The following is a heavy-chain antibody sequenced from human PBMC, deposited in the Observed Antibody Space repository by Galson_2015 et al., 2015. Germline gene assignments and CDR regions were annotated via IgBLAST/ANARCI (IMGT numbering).Heavy chain of an antibody. J-gene: IGHJ3*02. CDR1: SSNY. Sequence: SSNYMSWVRQAPGTGLEWVSVIYSGGSTYYADSVKGRFTISRDNSKNTLYLQMNSLRAEDTAVYYCARERVITIFGVVIIGDAFDIWGQGTMVTVSS. V-gene: IGHV3-53*01. CDR2: IYSGGST. D-gene: IGHD3-3*01. CDR3: ARERVITIFGVVIIGDAFDI.